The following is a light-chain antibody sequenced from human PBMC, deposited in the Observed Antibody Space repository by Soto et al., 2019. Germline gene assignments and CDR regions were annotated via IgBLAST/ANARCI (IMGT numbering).Light chain of an antibody. CDR2: GAS. Sequence: EIVMTQSPATLSVSPGERATVSCRASQSVSSNLAWYQQKPGQAPRLLIYGASSRATAIPDRFSGSGSGTDFTLTISSLEPEDFAVYYCQKYGSSPRTFGQGTKVDIK. J-gene: IGKJ1*01. CDR1: QSVSSN. V-gene: IGKV3-20*01. CDR3: QKYGSSPRT.